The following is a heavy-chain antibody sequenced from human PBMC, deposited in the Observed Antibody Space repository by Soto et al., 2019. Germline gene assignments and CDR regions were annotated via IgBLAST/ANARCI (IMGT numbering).Heavy chain of an antibody. CDR2: ISAIDDTI. Sequence: EVQLVESGGGLVQPGGSLRLSCAASGFTFSGYEMNWVPQAPGKGLEWISHISAIDDTIYYADSVKGRFTISSDNAKNLLYLQMNSLRAEDTAVYYCARSSGPYRPFVSWGQGTLVTVSS. J-gene: IGHJ4*02. CDR1: GFTFSGYE. V-gene: IGHV3-48*03. D-gene: IGHD3-22*01. CDR3: ARSSGPYRPFVS.